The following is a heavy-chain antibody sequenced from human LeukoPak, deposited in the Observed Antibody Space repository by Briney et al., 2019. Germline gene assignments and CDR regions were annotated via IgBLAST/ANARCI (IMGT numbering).Heavy chain of an antibody. J-gene: IGHJ4*02. CDR2: IIPILGIA. V-gene: IGHV1-69*02. D-gene: IGHD2-2*01. Sequence: SVKVSCKASGGTSSSYTISWVRQAPGQGLEWMGRIIPILGIANYAQKFQGRVTITADKSTSTAYMELSSLRSEDTAVYYCARSYCSSTSCYSDYWGQGTLVTVSS. CDR3: ARSYCSSTSCYSDY. CDR1: GGTSSSYT.